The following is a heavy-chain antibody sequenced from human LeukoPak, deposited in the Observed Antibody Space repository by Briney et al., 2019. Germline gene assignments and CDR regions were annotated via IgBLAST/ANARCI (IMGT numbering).Heavy chain of an antibody. V-gene: IGHV4-4*09. CDR1: GASMSSNY. Sequence: PSETLSLTCNVSGASMSSNYWSWIRQPPGKGLEWIGYIYHSGNTNYSPSLESRVTMSVDKSKNQFSLRVHFVSAADTAVYYCASTRRAAVAGRFDSWGQGTLVTVSS. J-gene: IGHJ4*02. CDR2: IYHSGNT. CDR3: ASTRRAAVAGRFDS. D-gene: IGHD6-19*01.